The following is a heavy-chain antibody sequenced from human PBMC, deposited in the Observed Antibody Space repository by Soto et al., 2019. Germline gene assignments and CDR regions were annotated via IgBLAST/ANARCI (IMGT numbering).Heavy chain of an antibody. CDR2: ISAYNGDT. V-gene: IGHV1-18*01. CDR3: ATTTGYSYYYYGMGV. D-gene: IGHD3-9*01. J-gene: IGHJ6*02. CDR1: GYHLTSYG. Sequence: QVQLVQSGAEVKKPGASVKVSCKASGYHLTSYGISWVRQAPGQGLEWMGWISAYNGDTNYAQKFQGRGTLTTDTSTSTAYMDLRSLRSDDTAVYYCATTTGYSYYYYGMGVWGQGTTVTVSS.